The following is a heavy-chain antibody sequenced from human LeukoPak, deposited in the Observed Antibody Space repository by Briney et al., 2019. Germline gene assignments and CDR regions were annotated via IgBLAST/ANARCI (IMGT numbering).Heavy chain of an antibody. CDR3: ARDPDRSTYGMDV. D-gene: IGHD1-14*01. V-gene: IGHV3-33*01. Sequence: GGSLRLSCTASGFIFSRYGLHWIRQAPGKGLEWVAVIWSDGSNEYYADSVKGRFTISRDNSKNTLYLQMSSLRAEDTAVYYCARDPDRSTYGMDVWGQGTTVTVSS. J-gene: IGHJ6*02. CDR1: GFIFSRYG. CDR2: IWSDGSNE.